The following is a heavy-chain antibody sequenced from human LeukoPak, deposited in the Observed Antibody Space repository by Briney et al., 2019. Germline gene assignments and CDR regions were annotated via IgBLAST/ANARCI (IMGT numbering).Heavy chain of an antibody. Sequence: GGSLRLSCAASGFTFSDYYMSWIRQAPGKGLEWVSYISSNGSTIYYADSVKGRFTISRDNAKNSLYLQMNSLRAEDTAVYYCARDSLEYCSSTSCSDNWFDPWGQGTLVTVSS. D-gene: IGHD2-2*01. CDR3: ARDSLEYCSSTSCSDNWFDP. CDR1: GFTFSDYY. CDR2: ISSNGSTI. J-gene: IGHJ5*02. V-gene: IGHV3-11*01.